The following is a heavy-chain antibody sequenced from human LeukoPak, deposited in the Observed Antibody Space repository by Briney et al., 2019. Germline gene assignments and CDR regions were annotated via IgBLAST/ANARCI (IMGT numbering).Heavy chain of an antibody. D-gene: IGHD4-17*01. CDR3: ARHSHDYGDY. V-gene: IGHV4-34*01. CDR1: GGSFSTYY. Sequence: PSETLSLTCAVYGGSFSTYYWSWIRQPPGKGLEWIGEINHSGSTNYNPSLKSRVTISVDTSKNQFSLKLSSVTAADTAVYYCARHSHDYGDYWGQGTMVTVSS. CDR2: INHSGST. J-gene: IGHJ4*03.